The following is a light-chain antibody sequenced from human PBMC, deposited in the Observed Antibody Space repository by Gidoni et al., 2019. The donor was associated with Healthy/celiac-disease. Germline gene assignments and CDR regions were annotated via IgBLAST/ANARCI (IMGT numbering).Light chain of an antibody. Sequence: VMTRSPLSLPVTPGEPASISCRSSQSLLHSNGYNYLDWYLQKPGQSPQLLIYLGSNRASGVPDRFSGSGSGTDFTLKISRVEAEDVGVYYCMQALQTPLYTFGQGTKLEIK. CDR3: MQALQTPLYT. CDR1: QSLLHSNGYNY. J-gene: IGKJ2*01. V-gene: IGKV2-28*01. CDR2: LGS.